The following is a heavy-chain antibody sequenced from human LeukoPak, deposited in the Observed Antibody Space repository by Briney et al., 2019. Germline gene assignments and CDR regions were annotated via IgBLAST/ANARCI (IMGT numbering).Heavy chain of an antibody. CDR2: ISGSGGST. D-gene: IGHD2-2*01. V-gene: IGHV3-23*01. CDR3: AKDVTVVPAAHFDY. Sequence: GGSLRLSCAASGFSFSSYAMSWVRQAPGKGLEWVSAISGSGGSTYYADSVKGRFTISRDNSKNTLYLQMNSLRAEDTAVYYCAKDVTVVPAAHFDYWGQGTLVTVSS. CDR1: GFSFSSYA. J-gene: IGHJ4*02.